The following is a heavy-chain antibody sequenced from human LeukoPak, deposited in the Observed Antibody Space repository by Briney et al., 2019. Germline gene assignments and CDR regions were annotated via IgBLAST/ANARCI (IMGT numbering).Heavy chain of an antibody. CDR2: INPNSGDT. Sequence: GASVKVSCKASGYTFTAYYMHWVRQAPGQGLEWMGWINPNSGDTNYAQKFQGRVTMTRDTSISTAYMELSRLRSDDTAVFYCARGDSSPYYYFDYWGQGTLVTVSS. CDR3: ARGDSSPYYYFDY. V-gene: IGHV1-2*02. CDR1: GYTFTAYY. D-gene: IGHD3-22*01. J-gene: IGHJ4*02.